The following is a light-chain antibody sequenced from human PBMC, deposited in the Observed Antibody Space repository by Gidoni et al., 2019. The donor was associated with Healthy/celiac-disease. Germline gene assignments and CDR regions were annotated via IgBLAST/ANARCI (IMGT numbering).Light chain of an antibody. CDR3: QTWGTGIGV. V-gene: IGLV4-69*01. CDR1: SGHSSYA. J-gene: IGLJ3*02. CDR2: LNSDGSH. Sequence: QLVLTQSPSASAPLGASVKLTCTLSSGHSSYAIAWHQQKPEKGPRYLMKLNSDGSHSQGDGIPDRFSGSSSGAERYLTISSLQSEDEADYYCQTWGTGIGVFGGGTKLTVL.